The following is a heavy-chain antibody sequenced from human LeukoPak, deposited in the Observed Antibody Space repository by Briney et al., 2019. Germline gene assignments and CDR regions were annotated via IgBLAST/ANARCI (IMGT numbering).Heavy chain of an antibody. CDR3: AREDRVVVVPAATWGYYYYMDV. D-gene: IGHD2-2*01. J-gene: IGHJ6*03. V-gene: IGHV4-61*02. CDR2: IYTSGST. Sequence: SETLSLTCTVSGGSISSGSYYWSWIRQPPGKGLEWIGRIYTSGSTNYNPSLKSRVTRSVDTSKNQFSLKLSSVTAADTAVYYCAREDRVVVVPAATWGYYYYMDVWGKGTTVTVSS. CDR1: GGSISSGSYY.